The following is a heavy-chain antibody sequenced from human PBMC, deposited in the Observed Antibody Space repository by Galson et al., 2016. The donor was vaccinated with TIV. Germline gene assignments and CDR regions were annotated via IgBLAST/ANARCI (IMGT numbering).Heavy chain of an antibody. CDR3: ATWGAASDWLEEGYFDY. CDR2: ISAYNGHT. J-gene: IGHJ4*02. CDR1: GYTFTSFG. V-gene: IGHV1-18*01. D-gene: IGHD2-15*01. Sequence: SVKVSCKASGYTFTSFGMTWVRQAPGQGLEWVGWISAYNGHTNYAQKFQGRVTMTTDKSTDTAYMELSSLKSEDTAVYHCATWGAASDWLEEGYFDYWGQGTLVTVSS.